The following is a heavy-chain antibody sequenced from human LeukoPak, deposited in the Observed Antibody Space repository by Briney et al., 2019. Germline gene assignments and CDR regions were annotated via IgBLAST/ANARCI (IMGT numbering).Heavy chain of an antibody. V-gene: IGHV3-66*01. CDR3: ASRCDCSIFDY. Sequence: PGRSLRLSCAASGFTVSSNYMSWVRQAPGQGLERVSVIYSGGSTYYADSVKGRFTVSRDISTNTLHLHMNIQRAEDTAVYYCASRCDCSIFDYWGQGTLVSVSS. CDR1: GFTVSSNY. CDR2: IYSGGST. D-gene: IGHD2-21*02. J-gene: IGHJ4*02.